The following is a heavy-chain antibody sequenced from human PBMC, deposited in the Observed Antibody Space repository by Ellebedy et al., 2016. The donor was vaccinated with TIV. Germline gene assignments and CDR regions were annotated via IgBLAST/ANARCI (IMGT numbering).Heavy chain of an antibody. CDR3: ARDLLHNWDEAPLFDY. V-gene: IGHV3-7*01. Sequence: GESLKISXAASGFTFSSYWMHWVRQAPGKGLEWVANIKQDGSVKKYVDSVKGRFTISRDNGKNSLYLQMNSLRAEDTAVYYCARDLLHNWDEAPLFDYWGQGTLVTVSS. CDR1: GFTFSSYW. D-gene: IGHD1-20*01. J-gene: IGHJ4*02. CDR2: IKQDGSVK.